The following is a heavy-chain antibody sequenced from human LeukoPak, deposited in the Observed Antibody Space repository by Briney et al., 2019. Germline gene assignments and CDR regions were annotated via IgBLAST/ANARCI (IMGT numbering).Heavy chain of an antibody. D-gene: IGHD4-23*01. V-gene: IGHV6-1*01. CDR3: ARDNDYGGYYFDH. J-gene: IGHJ4*02. CDR1: GDSVSSNSAS. CDR2: TYYTSKWFN. Sequence: SQTLSLTCAISGDSVSSNSASWHWIRQSPSRGLQWLGRTYYTSKWFNDYAVSLKSRITINPDTSKNQFSLQLNSVTPEDTAVYFCARDNDYGGYYFDHWGEGTRVTVSS.